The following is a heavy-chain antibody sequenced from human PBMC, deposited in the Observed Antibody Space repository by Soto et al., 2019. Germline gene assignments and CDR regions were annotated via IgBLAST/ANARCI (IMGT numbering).Heavy chain of an antibody. J-gene: IGHJ4*02. CDR3: VRYCSTTLCNGVATRTFDY. CDR1: EFTLRTYE. D-gene: IGHD2-2*01. Sequence: GGSLRLSCAAYEFTLRTYEMNWVRQSPGKGLEWVSYISTSGSTVYYADSVKGRFTISRDNTRNSLYLQMNSLRDEDTALYYCVRYCSTTLCNGVATRTFDYWGQGTLVTVSS. CDR2: ISTSGSTV. V-gene: IGHV3-48*03.